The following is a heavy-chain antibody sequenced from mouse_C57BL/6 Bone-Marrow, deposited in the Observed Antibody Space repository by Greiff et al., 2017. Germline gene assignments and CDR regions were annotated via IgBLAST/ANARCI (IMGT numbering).Heavy chain of an antibody. D-gene: IGHD2-1*01. Sequence: QVQLQQSGPELVKPGASVKISCKASGYAFSSSWMNWVKQRPGKGLEWIGRIYPGDGDTNYNGKFKGKATLTADKSSSTAYMQLSSLTSEDSAVYFCARSIYYGNVDYWGQGTTLTVSS. V-gene: IGHV1-82*01. CDR1: GYAFSSSW. CDR2: IYPGDGDT. CDR3: ARSIYYGNVDY. J-gene: IGHJ2*01.